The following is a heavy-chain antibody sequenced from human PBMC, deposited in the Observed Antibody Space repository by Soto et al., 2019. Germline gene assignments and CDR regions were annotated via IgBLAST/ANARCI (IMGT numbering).Heavy chain of an antibody. Sequence: QMQLQESGPRLVKPSETLSLTCAVSSASISSEQRWSWVRQPPGKGLEWIGEIHHSGSTNNNPSLKSRLTTSVDKSKNHCSLNLSSVTAADTAVYYCARSFGWYAIDQWGQGTLVTVSS. D-gene: IGHD6-19*01. CDR2: IHHSGST. J-gene: IGHJ4*02. CDR3: ARSFGWYAIDQ. V-gene: IGHV4-4*02. CDR1: SASISSEQR.